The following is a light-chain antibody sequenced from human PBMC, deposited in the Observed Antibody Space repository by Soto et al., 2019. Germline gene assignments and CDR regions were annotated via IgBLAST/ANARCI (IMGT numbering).Light chain of an antibody. J-gene: IGKJ1*01. V-gene: IGKV3-20*01. CDR3: QQYGSSPPT. CDR1: QSVSSSY. Sequence: EIVLTQSPGTLSLSPGERATLSCRASQSVSSSYLAWYQQKPGQAPRLLIYGASSRATGIPGRFSGSGSGTDSTLTISRLEPEDFAVYYCQQYGSSPPTFGQGTKVEIK. CDR2: GAS.